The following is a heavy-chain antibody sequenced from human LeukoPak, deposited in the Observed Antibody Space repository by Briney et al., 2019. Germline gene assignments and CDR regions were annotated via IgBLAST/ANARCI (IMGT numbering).Heavy chain of an antibody. CDR2: IQYSGTP. J-gene: IGHJ4*02. CDR3: ARMGGYSGYATH. CDR1: GGSLSTFY. V-gene: IGHV4-59*08. D-gene: IGHD5-12*01. Sequence: ETLSLTCTVSGGSLSTFYGSWMRHPPGEGPEWIGYIQYSGTPNYNPSLKNRLPISLDTSKNQFSLNLSSVPAADTAVHYCARMGGYSGYATHWGQGTLVTVSP.